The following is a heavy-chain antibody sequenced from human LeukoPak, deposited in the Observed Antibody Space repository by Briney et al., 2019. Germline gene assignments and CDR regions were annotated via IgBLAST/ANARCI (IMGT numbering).Heavy chain of an antibody. J-gene: IGHJ5*02. CDR2: INPNSGGT. CDR3: ARVRYDFWSGYYSGWFDP. D-gene: IGHD3-3*01. V-gene: IGHV1-2*02. CDR1: GYTFTGYY. Sequence: ASVKVSCKASGYTFTGYYMHWVRQAPGQGLEWMGWINPNSGGTNYAQKFQGRVTMTRDTSISTAYMELNRLRSDDTAVYYCARVRYDFWSGYYSGWFDPWGQGTLVTVSS.